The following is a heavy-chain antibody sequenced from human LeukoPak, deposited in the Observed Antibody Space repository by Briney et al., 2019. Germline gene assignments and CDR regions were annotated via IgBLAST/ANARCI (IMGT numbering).Heavy chain of an antibody. CDR1: GFTFRNYA. Sequence: GGSLRLSCVASGFTFRNYAMSWVRQAPGKGLEWVSGISGSGGSTYYADSVKGRFTISRDNSKNTLYLQMNSLRAEDTAIYYCGRGNILPYYYYYMDVWGKGTTVTVSS. CDR3: GRGNILPYYYYYMDV. CDR2: ISGSGGST. J-gene: IGHJ6*03. V-gene: IGHV3-23*01. D-gene: IGHD1-26*01.